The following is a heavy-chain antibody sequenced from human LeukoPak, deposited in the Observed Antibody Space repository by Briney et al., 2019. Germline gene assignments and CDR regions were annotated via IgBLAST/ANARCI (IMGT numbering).Heavy chain of an antibody. D-gene: IGHD4-23*01. CDR2: ISSSSSYI. J-gene: IGHJ4*02. V-gene: IGHV3-21*01. Sequence: GGSLRLSCAASRFTFSSYSMNWVRQAPGKGLEWVSSISSSSSYIYYADSVKGRFTISRDNAKNSLYLQMNSLRAEDTAVYYCARVANTVVTPQYDYWGQGTLVTVSS. CDR3: ARVANTVVTPQYDY. CDR1: RFTFSSYS.